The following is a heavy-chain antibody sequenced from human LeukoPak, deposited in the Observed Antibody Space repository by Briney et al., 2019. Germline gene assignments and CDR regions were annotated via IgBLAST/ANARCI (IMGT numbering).Heavy chain of an antibody. Sequence: KPGGSLRLSCAASGFTFSSYSMNWVRQAPGKGLEWVSSISSSSSYIYYADSVKGRFTISRDNAKNSLYLQMNSLRAEDTAVYYCARARVRDYDSSGYYLPFDYWGQGTLVTVSS. CDR1: GFTFSSYS. V-gene: IGHV3-21*01. J-gene: IGHJ4*02. CDR3: ARARVRDYDSSGYYLPFDY. CDR2: ISSSSSYI. D-gene: IGHD3-22*01.